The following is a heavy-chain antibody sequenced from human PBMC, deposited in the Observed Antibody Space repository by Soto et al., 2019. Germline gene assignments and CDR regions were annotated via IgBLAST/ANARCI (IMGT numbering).Heavy chain of an antibody. J-gene: IGHJ6*02. CDR3: ARGGKSSYGMDV. V-gene: IGHV5-51*01. Sequence: GESLKISCQHSGYSFTSNWIGWVRQMPGKGLEWMGIIFPADSDTRYSPSFQGQVTISADKSISTAYLQWSSLKASDTAIYYCARGGKSSYGMDVWRQRTTVTVSS. CDR1: GYSFTSNW. CDR2: IFPADSDT. D-gene: IGHD3-16*01.